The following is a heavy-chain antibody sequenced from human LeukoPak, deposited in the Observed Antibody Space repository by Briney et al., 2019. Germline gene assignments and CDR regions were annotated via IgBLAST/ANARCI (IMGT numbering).Heavy chain of an antibody. D-gene: IGHD3-22*01. J-gene: IGHJ4*02. CDR3: ASGVRYYYDSSGYKY. V-gene: IGHV4-34*01. CDR2: INHSGST. CDR1: GGSFSGYY. Sequence: PSETLSLTCAVYGGSFSGYYWSWIRQPPGKGLEWIGEINHSGSTNYNPSLKSRVTISVDTSKNQFSLKLSSVTAADTAVYYCASGVRYYYDSSGYKYWGQGTLVTVSS.